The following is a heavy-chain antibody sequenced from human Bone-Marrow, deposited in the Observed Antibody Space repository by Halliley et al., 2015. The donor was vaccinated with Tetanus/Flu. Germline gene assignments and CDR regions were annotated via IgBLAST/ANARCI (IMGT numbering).Heavy chain of an antibody. D-gene: IGHD3-22*01. CDR3: ARAYYYEPGGDYSLTAFDI. J-gene: IGHJ3*02. Sequence: IYHSRRTNYEPTLKGRVTISVDTSKNQFSLGLNSVTAADTAVYYCARAYYYEPGGDYSLTAFDIWGQGTMVAVSS. V-gene: IGHV4-30-2*05. CDR2: IYHSRRT.